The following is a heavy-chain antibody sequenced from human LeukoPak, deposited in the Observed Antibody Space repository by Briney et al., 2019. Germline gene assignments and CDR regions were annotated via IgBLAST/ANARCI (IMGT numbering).Heavy chain of an antibody. Sequence: ASVKVSCKASGGTFSSYAISWVRQAPGQGLEWMGGIIPIFGTANYAQKFRGRVTITADESTSTAYMELSSLRSEDTAVYYCARGGFATYYFDYWGQGTLVTVSS. CDR1: GGTFSSYA. V-gene: IGHV1-69*13. D-gene: IGHD3-22*01. CDR3: ARGGFATYYFDY. CDR2: IIPIFGTA. J-gene: IGHJ4*02.